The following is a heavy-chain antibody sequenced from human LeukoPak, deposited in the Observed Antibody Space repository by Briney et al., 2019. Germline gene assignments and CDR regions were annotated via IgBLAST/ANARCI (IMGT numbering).Heavy chain of an antibody. D-gene: IGHD3-3*01. CDR2: ISYDGSNK. CDR3: AKDRYDFWSTYSSNPFDY. Sequence: PGRSLRLSCAASGFTFSSYGMHWVRQAPGKGLEWVAVISYDGSNKYYADSVKGRLTISRDNSKNTLYLQMNSLRAEDTAVYYCAKDRYDFWSTYSSNPFDYWGQGTLVTVSS. CDR1: GFTFSSYG. J-gene: IGHJ4*02. V-gene: IGHV3-30*18.